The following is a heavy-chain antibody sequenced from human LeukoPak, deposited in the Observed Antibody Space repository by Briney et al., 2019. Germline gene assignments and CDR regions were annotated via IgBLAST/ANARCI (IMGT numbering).Heavy chain of an antibody. J-gene: IGHJ6*02. Sequence: GGSLRLSCAASGFTFSSYGMHWVRQAPGKGLEWVAVIWYDGSNKYYADSVKGRFTISRDNSKNTLYLQMNSLRAEDTAVYYCARDPPGSSAPYYYYGMDVWGQGTTVTVSS. D-gene: IGHD6-6*01. CDR1: GFTFSSYG. V-gene: IGHV3-33*01. CDR2: IWYDGSNK. CDR3: ARDPPGSSAPYYYYGMDV.